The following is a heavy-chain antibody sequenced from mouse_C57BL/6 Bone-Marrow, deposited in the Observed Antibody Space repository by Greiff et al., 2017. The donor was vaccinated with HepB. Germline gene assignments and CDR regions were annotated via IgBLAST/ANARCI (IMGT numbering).Heavy chain of an antibody. CDR1: GYSFTGYY. Sequence: EVQLQQSGPELVKPGASVKISCKASGYSFTGYYMNWVKQSPEKSLEWIGEINPSTGGTTYNQKFKAKATLTVDKSSSTAYMQLKSLTSEDSAVYYCARGRVDYWGQGTSVTVSS. CDR2: INPSTGGT. V-gene: IGHV1-42*01. CDR3: ARGRVDY. J-gene: IGHJ4*01.